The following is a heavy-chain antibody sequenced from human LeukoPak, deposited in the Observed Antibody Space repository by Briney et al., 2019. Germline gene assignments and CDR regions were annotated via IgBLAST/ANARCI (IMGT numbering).Heavy chain of an antibody. CDR3: ARHYRYYYDSSDYYYGASGAFDI. Sequence: GESLRISCKGSGYSFTNYWISWVRQMPGKGLEWMGRIDPSDSYTNYSPSFQGHVTISADKSISTAYLQWSSLKASDTAMYYYARHYRYYYDSSDYYYGASGAFDIWGQGTMVTVSS. V-gene: IGHV5-10-1*01. CDR1: GYSFTNYW. CDR2: IDPSDSYT. J-gene: IGHJ3*02. D-gene: IGHD3-22*01.